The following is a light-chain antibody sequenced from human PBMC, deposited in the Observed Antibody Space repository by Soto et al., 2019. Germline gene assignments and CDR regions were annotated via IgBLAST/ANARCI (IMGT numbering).Light chain of an antibody. CDR1: NNDIGGFPY. CDR2: AVT. V-gene: IGLV2-11*01. Sequence: QSVLTQPRSVSGSPGPSVTISCTGTNNDIGGFPYVSWYQQVPGKAPTLMISAVTQRPSGVHDRFSCSKSGNTASLTISGLQADDEADSFCCSYTASALWVFGGGTKLTVL. CDR3: CSYTASALWV. J-gene: IGLJ3*02.